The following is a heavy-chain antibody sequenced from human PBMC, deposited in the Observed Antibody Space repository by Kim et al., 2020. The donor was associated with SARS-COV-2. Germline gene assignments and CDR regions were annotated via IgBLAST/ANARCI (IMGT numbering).Heavy chain of an antibody. CDR3: ASESVDRGGYSSSWYGIGYGMDV. D-gene: IGHD6-13*01. V-gene: IGHV1-46*01. CDR2: INPSGGST. Sequence: ASVKVSCKASGYTFTSYYMHWVRQAPGQGLEWMGIINPSGGSTSYAQKFQGRVTMTRDTSTSTVYMELSSLRSEDTAVYYCASESVDRGGYSSSWYGIGYGMDVWGQGTTVTVSS. CDR1: GYTFTSYY. J-gene: IGHJ6*02.